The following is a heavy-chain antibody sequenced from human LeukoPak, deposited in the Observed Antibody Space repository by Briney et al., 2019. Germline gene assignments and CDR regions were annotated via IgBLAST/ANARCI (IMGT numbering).Heavy chain of an antibody. Sequence: GGSLRLSCAASGFTFSSYGMHWVRQAPGKGLEWVAVISYDGSNKYYADSVKGRFTISRDNSKNTLYLQMNSLRAEDTAVYYCATSMVAAPHSHHYYYYGMDVWGQGTTVTVSS. CDR3: ATSMVAAPHSHHYYYYGMDV. D-gene: IGHD2-15*01. J-gene: IGHJ6*02. V-gene: IGHV3-30*03. CDR2: ISYDGSNK. CDR1: GFTFSSYG.